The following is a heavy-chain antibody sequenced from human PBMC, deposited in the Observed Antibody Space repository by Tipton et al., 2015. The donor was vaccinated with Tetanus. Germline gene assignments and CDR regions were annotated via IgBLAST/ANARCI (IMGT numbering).Heavy chain of an antibody. Sequence: QLMQSGAEVKKPGESLQISCKSSGYIFNNFWIGWVRQMPGRGLEWIGLIYPGDSRVIYSPSFQGHVTLSADKSITTAYLQWNSLKASDTAMYYCARTGSPFDYWGQGTPVTVSS. J-gene: IGHJ4*02. V-gene: IGHV5-51*01. CDR2: IYPGDSRV. CDR3: ARTGSPFDY. D-gene: IGHD3-10*01. CDR1: GYIFNNFW.